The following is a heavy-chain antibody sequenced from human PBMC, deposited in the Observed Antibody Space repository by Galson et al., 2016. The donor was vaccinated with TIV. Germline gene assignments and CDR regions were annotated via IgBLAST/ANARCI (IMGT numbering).Heavy chain of an antibody. D-gene: IGHD2-15*01. CDR3: ARDQDSGAYFNH. J-gene: IGHJ4*02. Sequence: TLSLTCTVSGGSISSNGIFWSRIRQHPGKGLEWIGYIYHSGSTHYNPSLKSRVAMSVDTSKNQFSLTLTSVTAADTAVYYCARDQDSGAYFNHWGQGTWSPSPQ. V-gene: IGHV4-31*03. CDR2: IYHSGST. CDR1: GGSISSNGIF.